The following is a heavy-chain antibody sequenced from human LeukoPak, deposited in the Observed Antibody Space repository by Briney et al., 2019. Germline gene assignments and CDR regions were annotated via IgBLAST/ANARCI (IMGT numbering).Heavy chain of an antibody. CDR2: INPNSGGT. V-gene: IGHV1-2*06. CDR1: GYTLTAYY. CDR3: ARGYCSGGTCYLVANWLDP. J-gene: IGHJ5*02. D-gene: IGHD2-15*01. Sequence: GASVKVSCKASGYTLTAYYIYWVRQAPGQGLEWMGRINPNSGGTDYAQNFQGRVTMTRDTSISTAYMELSRLRSDDTAVYYCARGYCSGGTCYLVANWLDPWGQGTLVTVSS.